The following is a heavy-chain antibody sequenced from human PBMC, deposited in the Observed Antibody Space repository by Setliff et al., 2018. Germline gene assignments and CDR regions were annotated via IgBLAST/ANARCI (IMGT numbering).Heavy chain of an antibody. CDR1: GYTFTSYG. CDR3: ARVRVRQGYSSSWFSPGTYYFDY. D-gene: IGHD6-13*01. V-gene: IGHV1-18*01. J-gene: IGHJ4*02. Sequence: GASVKVSCKASGYTFTSYGISWVRQAPGQGLEWMGWISAYNGNTNYAQKLQGRVTMTTDTSTSTAYMELRSLRSDDTAVYYCARVRVRQGYSSSWFSPGTYYFDYWGQGTLVTVSS. CDR2: ISAYNGNT.